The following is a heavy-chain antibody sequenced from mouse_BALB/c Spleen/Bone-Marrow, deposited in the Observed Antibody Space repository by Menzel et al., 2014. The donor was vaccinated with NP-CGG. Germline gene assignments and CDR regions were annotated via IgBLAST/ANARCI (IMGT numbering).Heavy chain of an antibody. V-gene: IGHV1S22*01. CDR2: ISPRSGST. CDR3: TRIFDY. Sequence: LQQSGSELVRPGASVKLSCTASGYIFANYWMHWVKQRHGQGLEWIGNISPRSGSTNYDEKFKSKATLTVDTSSTTAYMYLNSLTSEDSAVYYCTRIFDYWGQGTILTVS. J-gene: IGHJ2*01. CDR1: GYIFANYW.